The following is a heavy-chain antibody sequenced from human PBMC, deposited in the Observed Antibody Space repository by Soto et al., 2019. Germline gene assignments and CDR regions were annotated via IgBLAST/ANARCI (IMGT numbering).Heavy chain of an antibody. CDR1: GFTFNNYG. D-gene: IGHD2-15*01. V-gene: IGHV3-30*18. Sequence: QEQLVESGGGVVQPGRSLRLSCVTSGFTFNNYGMHWVRQAPGKGLEWVALISIDGSNKYYGDSVKGRFTISRDNSKKTLYLQMTSLRGEDTAVYYCAKDPPGWLRSPTSSRYWGQGNLVSVSS. CDR2: ISIDGSNK. J-gene: IGHJ4*02. CDR3: AKDPPGWLRSPTSSRY.